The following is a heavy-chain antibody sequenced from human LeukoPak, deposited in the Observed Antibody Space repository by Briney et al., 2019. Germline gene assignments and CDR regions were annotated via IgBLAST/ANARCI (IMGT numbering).Heavy chain of an antibody. Sequence: ETGGSLRLSCAASGLSFSNYAMSWVRHAPGKGLEWVSSISASAGSTYYADSVKGRFTISRDNSKNTLYLQMNSLRAEDTALYSCAKDISGSWTDKYFDYWGQGTLVTVSS. CDR2: ISASAGST. CDR3: AKDISGSWTDKYFDY. D-gene: IGHD1-26*01. V-gene: IGHV3-23*01. CDR1: GLSFSNYA. J-gene: IGHJ4*02.